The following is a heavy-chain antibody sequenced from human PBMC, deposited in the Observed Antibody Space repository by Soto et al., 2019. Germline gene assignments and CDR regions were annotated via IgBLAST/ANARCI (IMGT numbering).Heavy chain of an antibody. CDR1: GFTFSDHY. V-gene: IGHV3-72*01. J-gene: IGHJ6*02. Sequence: EVQLVESGGGLVQPGGSLGLSCAASGFTFSDHYMDWVRQAPGKGLEWVGRIRKKVNGYTTEYAASVKGRLTISRDDSTNSLYLQINSLQSEDTAVYYCGRVAVLTVAGRDYYGMDVWGQGTTVTVS. D-gene: IGHD2-21*02. CDR3: GRVAVLTVAGRDYYGMDV. CDR2: IRKKVNGYTT.